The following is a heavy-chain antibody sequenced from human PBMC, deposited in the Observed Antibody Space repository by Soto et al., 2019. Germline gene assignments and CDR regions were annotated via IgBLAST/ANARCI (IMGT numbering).Heavy chain of an antibody. D-gene: IGHD6-19*01. CDR3: ASTYRVKQWLVQADY. CDR2: ISYDGSNK. J-gene: IGHJ4*02. V-gene: IGHV3-30*03. CDR1: GFTFSSYG. Sequence: QVQLVESGGGVVQPGRSLRLSCAASGFTFSSYGMHWVRQAPGKGLEWVAVISYDGSNKYYADSVKGRFTISRDNSKNTLYLQMNSLRAEDTAVYYCASTYRVKQWLVQADYWGQGTLVTVSS.